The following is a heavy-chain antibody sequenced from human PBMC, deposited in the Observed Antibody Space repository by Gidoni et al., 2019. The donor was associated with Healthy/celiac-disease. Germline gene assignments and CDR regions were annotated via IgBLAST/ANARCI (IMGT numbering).Heavy chain of an antibody. Sequence: EVQLVESGGGLVKPGGSLRLSCAASGFTFSSYSMNWVRQAPGKGLEWVSSISSSSSYIYYADSVKGRFTISRDNAKNSLYLQMNSLRAEDTAVYYCARALYGSGGIWADAFDIWGQGTMVTVSS. CDR1: GFTFSSYS. CDR3: ARALYGSGGIWADAFDI. V-gene: IGHV3-21*01. J-gene: IGHJ3*02. CDR2: ISSSSSYI. D-gene: IGHD3-10*01.